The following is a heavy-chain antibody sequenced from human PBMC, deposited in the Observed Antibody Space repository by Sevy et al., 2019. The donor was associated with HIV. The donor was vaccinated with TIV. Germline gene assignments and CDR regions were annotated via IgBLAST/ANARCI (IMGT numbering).Heavy chain of an antibody. CDR3: ARPTPRIAPSSAAFFDY. CDR2: INGRGGSA. D-gene: IGHD1-26*01. V-gene: IGHV3-23*01. CDR1: GFTFSSFA. Sequence: GGSLRLSCAASGFTFSSFAMSWVRHIPGKGLEWVSTINGRGGSAYYADSVKGRFTLSRDNSNNTVFLQMNRLRDEDRAVSYCARPTPRIAPSSAAFFDYWGQGTLVTVSS. J-gene: IGHJ4*02.